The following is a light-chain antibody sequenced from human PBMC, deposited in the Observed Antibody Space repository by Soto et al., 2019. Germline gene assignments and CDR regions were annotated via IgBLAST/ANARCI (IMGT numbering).Light chain of an antibody. CDR2: WAS. Sequence: DIVMTQSPDSLAVSLGERATFNCKSSQSILDRSKNKYYLAWYQQKSGQPPKLLIYWASLRESGVPDRFTGSGSGTDFTLTISSLQAEDVAVYYCQQYFTSPWTFGQGPKVEI. J-gene: IGKJ1*01. CDR1: QSILDRSKNKYY. V-gene: IGKV4-1*01. CDR3: QQYFTSPWT.